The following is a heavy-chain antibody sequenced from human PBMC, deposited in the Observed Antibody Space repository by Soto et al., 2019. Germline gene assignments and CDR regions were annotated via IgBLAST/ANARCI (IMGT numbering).Heavy chain of an antibody. D-gene: IGHD3-16*01. J-gene: IGHJ3*02. CDR3: AAWGHEGAFDI. CDR1: GYTFTSYY. V-gene: IGHV1-46*01. Sequence: QVQLVQSGAEVKKPGASVKVSCKASGYTFTSYYMHWVRQSPGQGLEWRGIIHPSGGSTSYAQKFQGGVTMTRDTSTSTVYMELSSLRSEDTAVYYCAAWGHEGAFDIWGQETMVTVSS. CDR2: IHPSGGST.